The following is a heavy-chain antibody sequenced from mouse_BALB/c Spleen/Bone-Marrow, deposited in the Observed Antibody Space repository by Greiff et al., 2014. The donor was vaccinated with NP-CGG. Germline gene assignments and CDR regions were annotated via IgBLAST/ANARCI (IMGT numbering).Heavy chain of an antibody. CDR1: GFTFNTNA. CDR3: VREGTMRLRSYYAMDY. CDR2: IRSKSNNYAT. J-gene: IGHJ4*01. Sequence: EVMLVESGGGLVQPKGSLKLSCAASGFTFNTNAMNWVRQAPGKGLEWVARIRSKSNNYATYYADSVKDRFTISRDDSQSMLYLQMSNLKTEDTAMYYCVREGTMRLRSYYAMDYWGQGTSVTVSS. V-gene: IGHV10S3*01. D-gene: IGHD2-4*01.